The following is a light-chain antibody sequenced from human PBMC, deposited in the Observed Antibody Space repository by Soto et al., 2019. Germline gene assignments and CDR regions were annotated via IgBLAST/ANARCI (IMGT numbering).Light chain of an antibody. Sequence: EIVMTQSPATLSVSPGERATLSCRASQSVSSNLAWYQQKPGQAPMLLIYGASTRATGIPARFSGSGSWTEFTLTISSLQSEDFAVYYCQPDSNWPYTFGQGTNLEIK. V-gene: IGKV3-15*01. CDR3: QPDSNWPYT. CDR2: GAS. CDR1: QSVSSN. J-gene: IGKJ2*01.